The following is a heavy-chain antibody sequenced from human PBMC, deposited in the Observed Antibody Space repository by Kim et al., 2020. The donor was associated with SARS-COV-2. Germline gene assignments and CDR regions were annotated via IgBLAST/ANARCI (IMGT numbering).Heavy chain of an antibody. Sequence: GGSLRLSCAASGFTFSSYAMSWVRQAPGKGLEWVSVIYSGGSSTYYADSVKGRFTISRDNSKNTLYLQMNSLRAEDTAVYYCAKDSVIVGATRPLYGMDVCGQGATVTVSS. CDR2: IYSGGSST. D-gene: IGHD1-26*01. V-gene: IGHV3-23*03. CDR1: GFTFSSYA. CDR3: AKDSVIVGATRPLYGMDV. J-gene: IGHJ6*02.